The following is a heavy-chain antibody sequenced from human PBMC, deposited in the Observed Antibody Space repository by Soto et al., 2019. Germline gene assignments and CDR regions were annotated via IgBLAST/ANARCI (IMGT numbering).Heavy chain of an antibody. V-gene: IGHV4-4*02. CDR2: IYHNGDT. CDR1: GDSISGSRW. J-gene: IGHJ4*02. Sequence: QVQLQESGPGLVKPSGTLSLTCAVSGDSISGSRWWTWVRQPPGKGLEWIGEIYHNGDTNYNTSLKSRVTISVDKSKNQFSLKLNSVTAADTAIYYCGDPPSAFWGQGTLVTVSS. CDR3: GDPPSAF. D-gene: IGHD6-19*01.